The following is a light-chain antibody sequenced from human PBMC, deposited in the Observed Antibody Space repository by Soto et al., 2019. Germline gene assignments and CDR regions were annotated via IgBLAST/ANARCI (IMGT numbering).Light chain of an antibody. CDR3: QSYDTSIPLPLRV. Sequence: NFMLTQPHFVSESLGKTVTISCTRSSGSIADNYVQWYQFRPGSIPTTVISEDNQRPSGVPSRFSGSIDRSSNSASLIISGLKTEDEADYYCQSYDTSIPLPLRVFGGGTKVTVL. V-gene: IGLV6-57*04. CDR2: EDN. CDR1: SGSIADNY. J-gene: IGLJ3*02.